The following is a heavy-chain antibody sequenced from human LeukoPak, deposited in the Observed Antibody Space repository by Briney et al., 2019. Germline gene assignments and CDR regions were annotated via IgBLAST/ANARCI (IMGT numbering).Heavy chain of an antibody. CDR2: IYYSGST. V-gene: IGHV4-30-4*08. D-gene: IGHD2-2*01. CDR3: ARETVPAATTNWFDP. CDR1: GGSISSGDYY. Sequence: SETLSLTCTVSGGSISSGDYYWSWIRQPPGKGLEWIGYIYYSGSTYYNPSPKSRVTISVDTSKNQFSLKLSSVTAADTAVYYCARETVPAATTNWFDPWGQGTLVTVSS. J-gene: IGHJ5*02.